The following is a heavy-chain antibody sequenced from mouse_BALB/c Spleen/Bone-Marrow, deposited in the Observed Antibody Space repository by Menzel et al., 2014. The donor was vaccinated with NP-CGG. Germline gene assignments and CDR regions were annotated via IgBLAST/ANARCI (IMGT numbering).Heavy chain of an antibody. CDR2: ISSGGGST. V-gene: IGHV5-12*02. D-gene: IGHD2-14*01. CDR1: GFTFSDYY. CDR3: ARHAEVRRDAMDY. Sequence: EVKVEESGGGLVQPGGSLKLSCATSGFTFSDYYMYWVRQTPEKRLEWVAYISSGGGSTYYPDTVKGRFTISRDNAKNTLYLQMSRLKSEDTAMYYCARHAEVRRDAMDYWGQGTSVTVSS. J-gene: IGHJ4*01.